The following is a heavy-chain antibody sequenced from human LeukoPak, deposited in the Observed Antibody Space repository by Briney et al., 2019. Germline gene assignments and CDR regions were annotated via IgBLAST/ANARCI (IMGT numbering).Heavy chain of an antibody. Sequence: PGGSLRLSCAASGFTFSSCAMSWVRQAPGKGLEWVSAISGSGGSTYYADSVKGRFTISRDNSKNTLYLQMNSLRAEDTAVYYCAKDFVSPAMVPPFDAFDIWGQGTMVTVSS. CDR2: ISGSGGST. CDR3: AKDFVSPAMVPPFDAFDI. J-gene: IGHJ3*02. CDR1: GFTFSSCA. D-gene: IGHD5-18*01. V-gene: IGHV3-23*01.